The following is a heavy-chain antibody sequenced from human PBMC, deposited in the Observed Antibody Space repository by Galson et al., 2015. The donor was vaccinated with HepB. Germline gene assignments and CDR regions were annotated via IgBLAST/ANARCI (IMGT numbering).Heavy chain of an antibody. CDR1: GYSFTSYW. D-gene: IGHD6-13*01. Sequence: QSGAEVKKPGESLKISCKGSGYSFTSYWIGWVRQMPGKGLEWMGIIYPGDSDTTYSPSFQGQVTISADTSISTAYLQWSSLKAADTALYYCARHAFGSSWYGLPAGALDYWGQGTLVTVSS. CDR2: IYPGDSDT. V-gene: IGHV5-51*01. CDR3: ARHAFGSSWYGLPAGALDY. J-gene: IGHJ4*02.